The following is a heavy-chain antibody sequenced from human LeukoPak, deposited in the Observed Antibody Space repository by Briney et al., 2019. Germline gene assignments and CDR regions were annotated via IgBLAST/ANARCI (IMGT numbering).Heavy chain of an antibody. V-gene: IGHV3-11*01. Sequence: GVCLRLSCAASGFTFSDYYMSWIRQAPGKGLEWVSYISSSGSTIYYADSVKGRFTISRDNAKNSLYLQMNSLRAEDTAVYYCARDHRSGSYRDHWGQGTLVTVSS. D-gene: IGHD1-26*01. CDR1: GFTFSDYY. CDR3: ARDHRSGSYRDH. J-gene: IGHJ4*02. CDR2: ISSSGSTI.